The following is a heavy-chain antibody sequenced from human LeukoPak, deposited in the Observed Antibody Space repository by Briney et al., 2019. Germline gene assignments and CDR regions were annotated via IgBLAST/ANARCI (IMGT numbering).Heavy chain of an antibody. Sequence: SETLSLTCTVSGYSISSGYYWGWIRQPPGKGLEWIGSIYHSGSTYYNPSLKSRVTISVDTSKNQFSLKLSSVTAADTAVYYCARDMWFGDYYYYGMDVWGQGTTVTVSS. D-gene: IGHD3-10*01. CDR3: ARDMWFGDYYYYGMDV. J-gene: IGHJ6*02. CDR1: GYSISSGYY. CDR2: IYHSGST. V-gene: IGHV4-38-2*02.